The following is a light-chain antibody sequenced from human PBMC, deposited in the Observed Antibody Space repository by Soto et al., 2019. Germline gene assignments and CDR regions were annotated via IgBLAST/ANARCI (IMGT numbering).Light chain of an antibody. CDR1: SSDVGAYNY. CDR2: DVS. Sequence: QSVLTQPPSASGSPGQSVTISCTGTSSDVGAYNYVSWYQQYPGKAPKLMIYDVSKRPSGVPDRFSGSKSGNTASLTVSGLQAEDEADYYCSSYAGSNKVVFGGGTKLTVL. J-gene: IGLJ2*01. V-gene: IGLV2-8*01. CDR3: SSYAGSNKVV.